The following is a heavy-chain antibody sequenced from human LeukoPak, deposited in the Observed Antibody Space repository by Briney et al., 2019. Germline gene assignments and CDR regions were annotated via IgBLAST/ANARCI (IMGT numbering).Heavy chain of an antibody. D-gene: IGHD3-16*01. CDR1: GFTFSSYV. V-gene: IGHV3-64*01. CDR3: ARRGSYYYYMDV. J-gene: IGHJ6*03. Sequence: AGGSLRLSCAASGFTFSSYVMHWVRQAPGKGPEYVSAISSNGGSTYYANSVKGRFTISRDNSKNTLYLQTGSLRAEDTAVYYCARRGSYYYYMDVWGKGTTVTVSS. CDR2: ISSNGGST.